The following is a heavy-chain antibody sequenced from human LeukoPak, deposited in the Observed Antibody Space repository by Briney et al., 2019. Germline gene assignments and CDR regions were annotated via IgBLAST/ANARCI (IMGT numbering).Heavy chain of an antibody. V-gene: IGHV4-59*08. CDR2: IYYSGST. CDR1: GGSLSGYY. J-gene: IGHJ3*02. CDR3: AIHFTYYYDSNGYPRDIFYI. Sequence: SETLSLTCSVSGGSLSGYYWSWIRQSPEEGLVWLGYIYYSGSTNYNPSLKSRVTISVDMSKNQFSLKFSSVTAADTALYYCAIHFTYYYDSNGYPRDIFYIWGQGRMVTVSS. D-gene: IGHD3-22*01.